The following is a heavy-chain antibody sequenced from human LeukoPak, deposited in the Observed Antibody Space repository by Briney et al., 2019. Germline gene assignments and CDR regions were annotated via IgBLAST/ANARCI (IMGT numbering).Heavy chain of an antibody. CDR3: ASVGYLPYYDSSGYPSYNWFDP. J-gene: IGHJ5*02. Sequence: GASVKVSCKASGYTFTGYYMHWVRQAPGQGLEWMGWINPNSGGTNYAQKFQGRVTMTRDTSIGTAYMELSRLRSDDTAVYYCASVGYLPYYDSSGYPSYNWFDPWGQGTLVTVSP. V-gene: IGHV1-2*02. CDR1: GYTFTGYY. D-gene: IGHD3-22*01. CDR2: INPNSGGT.